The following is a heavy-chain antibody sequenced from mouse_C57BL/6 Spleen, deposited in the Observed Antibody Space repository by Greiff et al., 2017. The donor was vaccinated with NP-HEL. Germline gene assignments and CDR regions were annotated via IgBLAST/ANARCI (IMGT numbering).Heavy chain of an antibody. V-gene: IGHV1-53*01. CDR2: INPSNGGT. Sequence: QVHVKQSGTELVKPGASVKLSCKASGYTFTSYWMHWVKQRPGQGLEWIGNINPSNGGTNYNEKFKSKATLTVDKSSSTAYMQRSSLTSEDSAVYYCAPITTVVEDYFDYWGQGTTLTVSS. CDR1: GYTFTSYW. J-gene: IGHJ2*01. D-gene: IGHD1-1*01. CDR3: APITTVVEDYFDY.